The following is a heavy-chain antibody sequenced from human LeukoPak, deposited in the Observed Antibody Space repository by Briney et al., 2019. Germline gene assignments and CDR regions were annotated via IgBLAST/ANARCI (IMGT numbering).Heavy chain of an antibody. CDR1: GGSFSGYY. J-gene: IGHJ4*02. CDR3: ARGFYDFLTGPPLHGAYFDY. Sequence: SETLSLTCAVYGGSFSGYYWSWIRQPPGKGLEWIGEINHSGSTNYNPSLKSRVTISVDTSKNQFSLKLSSVTAADTAVYYCARGFYDFLTGPPLHGAYFDYWGQGTRVPVSS. CDR2: INHSGST. V-gene: IGHV4-34*01. D-gene: IGHD3-9*01.